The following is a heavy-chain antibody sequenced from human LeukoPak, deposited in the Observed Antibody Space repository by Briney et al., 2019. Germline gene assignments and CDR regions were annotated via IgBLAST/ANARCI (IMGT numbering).Heavy chain of an antibody. CDR2: INPSGGST. V-gene: IGHV1-46*01. CDR3: AAQKVGTTDFNY. D-gene: IGHD1-26*01. J-gene: IGHJ4*02. Sequence: ASVKVSCKASGYTFTSYYMHWVRQAPGQGLEWMGIINPSGGSTSYAQKFQGRVTMTRDTSTSTVYMELSSLRSDDTAVYYCAAQKVGTTDFNYWGQGTLVTVSS. CDR1: GYTFTSYY.